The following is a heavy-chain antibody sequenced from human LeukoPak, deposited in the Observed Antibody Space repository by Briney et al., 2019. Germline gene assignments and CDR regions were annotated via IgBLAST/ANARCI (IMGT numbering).Heavy chain of an antibody. V-gene: IGHV4-4*07. Sequence: PSETLSLTCTVSAGSISNYYGSWIRQPAGKGLEWIGRIYTSGSTNYNPSLESRVTMSVDTCKNQFSLKLTSVTAADTAVYYCAREYCSSSSCFHYSYYYFMDVWGKGTKVTVSS. J-gene: IGHJ6*04. CDR2: IYTSGST. CDR1: AGSISNYY. D-gene: IGHD2-2*01. CDR3: AREYCSSSSCFHYSYYYFMDV.